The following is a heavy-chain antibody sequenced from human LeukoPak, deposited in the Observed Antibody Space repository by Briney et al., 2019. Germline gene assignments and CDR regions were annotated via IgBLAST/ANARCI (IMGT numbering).Heavy chain of an antibody. V-gene: IGHV3-11*04. CDR3: ARDRMEDIVVVPATRRGYYYYMDV. CDR2: ISSSGSTI. J-gene: IGHJ6*03. D-gene: IGHD2-2*01. CDR1: GFAFSDYY. Sequence: GGSLRLSCAASGFAFSDYYMSWIRQAPGKGLKWVSYISSSGSTIYYADSVKGRFTISRDNSKNTLYLQMNSLRAEDTAVYYCARDRMEDIVVVPATRRGYYYYMDVWGKGTTVTVSS.